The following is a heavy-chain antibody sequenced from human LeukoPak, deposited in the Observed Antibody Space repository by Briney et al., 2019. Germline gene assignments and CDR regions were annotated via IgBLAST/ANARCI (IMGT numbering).Heavy chain of an antibody. D-gene: IGHD3-22*01. J-gene: IGHJ5*02. V-gene: IGHV4-39*01. CDR1: GGSLSSTGSY. Sequence: SETLSLTCTVSGGSLSSTGSYWGWIRQPPGRGQEWIERIYYSGITYYNPSRRSRVTISVDTSKNQFSLKLSLVTAADTAVYYCGRTSGWLSFWFDPWGQGTLVTVSS. CDR2: IYYSGIT. CDR3: GRTSGWLSFWFDP.